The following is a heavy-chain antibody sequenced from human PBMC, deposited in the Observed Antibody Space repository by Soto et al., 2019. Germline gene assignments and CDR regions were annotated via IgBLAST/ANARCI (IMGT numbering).Heavy chain of an antibody. D-gene: IGHD6-6*01. CDR1: GDSVSSSSAA. Sequence: QVQLQQSGPGLVKPSQTLSLTCAISGDSVSSSSAAWNWIRQSPSRGLEWLGRTYYRSRWYNDYAGSVKSQITINTDTSKNQFSLQLNSVTPEDTAVYFCEVEYISSSGWFDPWGQGTLVTVSS. CDR3: EVEYISSSGWFDP. CDR2: TYYRSRWYN. J-gene: IGHJ5*02. V-gene: IGHV6-1*01.